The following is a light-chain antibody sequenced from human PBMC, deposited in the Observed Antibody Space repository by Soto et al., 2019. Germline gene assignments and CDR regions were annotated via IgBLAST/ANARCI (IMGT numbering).Light chain of an antibody. V-gene: IGKV3-15*01. CDR3: QQYNNRPPYT. CDR2: GAS. J-gene: IGKJ2*01. CDR1: QSVSSN. Sequence: EIVIKKAPATLPLSPGERATLSCRASQSVSSNLAWYQQKPGQAPRLLIYGASTRATGIPARFSGSGSGTEFTLTISSLQSEDFAVYYCQQYNNRPPYTFGQGTKLEIK.